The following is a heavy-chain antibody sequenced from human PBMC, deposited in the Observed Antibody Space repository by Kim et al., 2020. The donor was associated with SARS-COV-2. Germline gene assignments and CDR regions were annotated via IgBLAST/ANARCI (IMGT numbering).Heavy chain of an antibody. V-gene: IGHV3-33*01. CDR3: TTFDM. J-gene: IGHJ3*02. Sequence: WWDGKDTAYADSVKGRFTISRENSKNTLWLQMSSLRAEDTAVYYCTTFDMWGQGTMVTVSS. CDR2: WWDGKDT.